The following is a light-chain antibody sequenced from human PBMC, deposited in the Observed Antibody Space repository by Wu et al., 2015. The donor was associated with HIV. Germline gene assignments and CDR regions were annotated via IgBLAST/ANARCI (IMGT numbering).Light chain of an antibody. Sequence: EIVLTQSPAALSLSPGERATLSCRASQSIDSDLGWYQQRPGQAPRLLIYDASNRATGIPARFSGSGSGTEFTLTISSLQPEDVATYYCQKYNTAPWTFGQG. CDR2: DAS. V-gene: IGKV3-11*01. J-gene: IGKJ1*01. CDR1: QSIDSD. CDR3: QKYNTAPWT.